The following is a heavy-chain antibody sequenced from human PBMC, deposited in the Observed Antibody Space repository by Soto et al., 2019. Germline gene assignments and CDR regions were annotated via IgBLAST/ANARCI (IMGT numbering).Heavy chain of an antibody. CDR3: ARDRGT. CDR2: ISYGGSA. Sequence: PSETLSLTCTVSGGSVSSRNYHWSWIRQPPGKGLEFIGYISYGGSANYNPSLGSRVTISVDTSKNQFSLNLSSVTAADTAVYYCARDRGTWGQGILVTVSS. V-gene: IGHV4-61*01. J-gene: IGHJ4*02. CDR1: GGSVSSRNYH.